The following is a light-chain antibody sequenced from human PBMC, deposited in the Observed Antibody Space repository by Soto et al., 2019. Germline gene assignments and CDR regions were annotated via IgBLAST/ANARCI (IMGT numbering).Light chain of an antibody. Sequence: EIVLTQSPGILSLSPGERATLSCRASQSVSGNCLAWYQQKPGQSPRLLIYGSADRATGIPDRFSGSGSGTDFTLTISRVEPEDFAVYYCQQYGSSPPYTFGQGTKVEIK. V-gene: IGKV3-20*01. CDR2: GSA. J-gene: IGKJ2*01. CDR3: QQYGSSPPYT. CDR1: QSVSGNC.